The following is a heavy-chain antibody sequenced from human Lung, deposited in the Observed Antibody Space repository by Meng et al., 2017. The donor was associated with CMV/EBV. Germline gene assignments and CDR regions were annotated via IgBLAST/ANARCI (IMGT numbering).Heavy chain of an antibody. D-gene: IGHD6-19*01. J-gene: IGHJ5*02. Sequence: GGSXRLSCAASGFSFSTYSMNWVRQTPGKGLEWVSSITSSSSYIFYADSVKGRFIISRDNAKNSLYLQMNSLKAEDTGVYYCARDGGSGWSWGQGTRVT. CDR2: ITSSSSYI. V-gene: IGHV3-21*03. CDR3: ARDGGSGWS. CDR1: GFSFSTYS.